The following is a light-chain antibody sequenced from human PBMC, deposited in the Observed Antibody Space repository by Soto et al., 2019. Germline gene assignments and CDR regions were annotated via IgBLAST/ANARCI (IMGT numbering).Light chain of an antibody. J-gene: IGKJ4*01. V-gene: IGKV1-5*03. Sequence: DIQMTQSPSTLSASVGDRVTITCRASQSISSWLAWYQQKPGKAPKLLIYKASSLEGGVPSRFSGSGSGTDVSLTISSLQPDDFATYYCQQYHSYSLTFGGGTNVDIK. CDR2: KAS. CDR3: QQYHSYSLT. CDR1: QSISSW.